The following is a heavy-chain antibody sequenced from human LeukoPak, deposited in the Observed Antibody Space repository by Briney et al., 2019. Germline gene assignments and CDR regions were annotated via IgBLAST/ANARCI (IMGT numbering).Heavy chain of an antibody. CDR3: AKDSGYDPHDLDY. CDR1: GFTFDDYA. D-gene: IGHD5-12*01. CDR2: ISWNSGSI. V-gene: IGHV3-9*01. J-gene: IGHJ4*02. Sequence: PGGSLRLSCAASGFTFDDYAMHWVRQAPGKGLEWVSGISWNSGSIGYADSVKGRFTISRDNAKNSLYLQMNSLGAEDTALYYCAKDSGYDPHDLDYWGQGTLVTVSS.